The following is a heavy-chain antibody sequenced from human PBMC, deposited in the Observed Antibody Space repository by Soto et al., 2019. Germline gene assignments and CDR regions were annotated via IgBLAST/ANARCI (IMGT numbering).Heavy chain of an antibody. J-gene: IGHJ3*02. CDR3: ARDSEIVATIPDDAFDI. V-gene: IGHV3-48*03. CDR1: GFTFSSYE. D-gene: IGHD5-12*01. CDR2: ISSSGSTI. Sequence: HPGGSLRLSXAASGFTFSSYEMNWVRQAPGKGLEWVSYISSSGSTIYYADSVKGRFTISRDNAKNSLYLQMNSLRAEDTAVYYCARDSEIVATIPDDAFDIWGQGTMVTVSS.